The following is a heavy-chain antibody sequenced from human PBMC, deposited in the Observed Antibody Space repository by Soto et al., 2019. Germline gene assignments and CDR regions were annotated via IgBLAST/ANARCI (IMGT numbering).Heavy chain of an antibody. Sequence: QVQLVESGGGVVQPGRSLRLSCAASGFTFRSYAMHWVRQAPGKGLEWVALMSYDGSSKNYADSVKGRFTISRDNSXTTLYLQMNSLRTDDTAVYYCARDYLQVGLGAAFDIWGPGTMVTVSS. CDR2: MSYDGSSK. V-gene: IGHV3-30-3*01. D-gene: IGHD4-17*01. CDR3: ARDYLQVGLGAAFDI. CDR1: GFTFRSYA. J-gene: IGHJ3*02.